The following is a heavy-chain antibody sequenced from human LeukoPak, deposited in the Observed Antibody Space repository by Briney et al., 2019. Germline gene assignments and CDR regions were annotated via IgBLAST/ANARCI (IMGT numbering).Heavy chain of an antibody. CDR3: AKDLYDSSGSRYDY. D-gene: IGHD3-22*01. Sequence: GESLRLSCEGSAFIFSGHWMNWVRQTPGKGLEWVASIKEDGSERQYVDSVKGRFSISRDNSKNTLFLQMNSLRAEDTAVYYCAKDLYDSSGSRYDYWGQGTLVTVSS. J-gene: IGHJ4*02. CDR1: AFIFSGHW. V-gene: IGHV3-7*03. CDR2: IKEDGSER.